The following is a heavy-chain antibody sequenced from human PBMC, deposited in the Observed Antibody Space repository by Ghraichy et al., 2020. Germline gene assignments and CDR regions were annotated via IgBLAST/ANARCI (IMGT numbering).Heavy chain of an antibody. CDR2: ITSSSRTT. V-gene: IGHV3-48*02. CDR1: GFTFSSYS. CDR3: ARGSRVVRFFYYDGMDV. J-gene: IGHJ6*02. Sequence: GGSLRLSCVGSGFTFSSYSMNWVRQSPGKGLEWVSYITSSSRTTAYADSVKGRFTISRDNARNSLYLQMNSLRDEDTAVYYCARGSRVVRFFYYDGMDVWGQGTTVTVS. D-gene: IGHD2-21*01.